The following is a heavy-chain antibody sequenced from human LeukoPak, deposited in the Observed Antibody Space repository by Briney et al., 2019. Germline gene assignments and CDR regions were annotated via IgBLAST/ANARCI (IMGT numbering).Heavy chain of an antibody. CDR3: ARTFRYYDSSGYYNN. J-gene: IGHJ4*02. D-gene: IGHD3-22*01. Sequence: ASVKVSCKASGYTFTGYYMHWVRQAPGQGLEWMGWINPNSGGTNYAQKFQGRVTVTRDTSISTAYMELSRLRSDDTAVYYCARTFRYYDSSGYYNNWGQGTLVTVSS. V-gene: IGHV1-2*02. CDR2: INPNSGGT. CDR1: GYTFTGYY.